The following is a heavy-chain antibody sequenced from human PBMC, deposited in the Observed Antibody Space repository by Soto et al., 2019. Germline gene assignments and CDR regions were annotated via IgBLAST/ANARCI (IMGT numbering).Heavy chain of an antibody. CDR1: GGSLSGYY. J-gene: IGHJ5*02. CDR2: INNSGGT. D-gene: IGHD2-8*01. CDR3: ARYPAFCSNGINCPPGP. V-gene: IGHV4-34*10. Sequence: SETLSLTCAVSGGSLSGYYWNWIRQAPRRGLEWIGEINNSGGTNYNPSLKSRLIIPMDTAKNQFYLNLTSMTAADTAIYYCARYPAFCSNGINCPPGPWGQGTQVTVSS.